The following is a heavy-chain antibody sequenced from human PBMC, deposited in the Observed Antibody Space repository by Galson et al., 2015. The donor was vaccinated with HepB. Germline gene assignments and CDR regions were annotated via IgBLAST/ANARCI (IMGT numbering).Heavy chain of an antibody. CDR2: ISGSGGST. Sequence: SLRLSCAASGFTFSSYAMSWVRQAPGKGLEWVSAISGSGGSTYYADSVKGRFTISRDNSKNTLYLQMNSLRAEDTAVYYCAKEHSTHDFWRDYYFDYWGQGTLVTVSS. D-gene: IGHD3-3*01. V-gene: IGHV3-23*01. CDR3: AKEHSTHDFWRDYYFDY. CDR1: GFTFSSYA. J-gene: IGHJ4*02.